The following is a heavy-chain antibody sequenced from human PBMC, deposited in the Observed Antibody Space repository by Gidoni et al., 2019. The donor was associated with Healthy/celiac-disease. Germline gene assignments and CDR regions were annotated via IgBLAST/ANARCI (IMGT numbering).Heavy chain of an antibody. V-gene: IGHV3-53*01. Sequence: EVQLVESGGGWIQPGGSLRLSCAASGFTVSSNYMSWVRQAPGKGLEWVSVIYSGGSTYYADSVKGRFTISRDNSKNTLYLQMNSLRAEDTAVYYCASAMDRDAFDIWGQGTMVTVSS. D-gene: IGHD2-2*03. J-gene: IGHJ3*02. CDR3: ASAMDRDAFDI. CDR2: IYSGGST. CDR1: GFTVSSNY.